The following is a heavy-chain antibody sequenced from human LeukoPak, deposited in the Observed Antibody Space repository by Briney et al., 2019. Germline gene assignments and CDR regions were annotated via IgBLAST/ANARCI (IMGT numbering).Heavy chain of an antibody. CDR1: GFTFSDYY. J-gene: IGHJ3*02. CDR3: ARDPGGKRITIFGVVISDAFDI. V-gene: IGHV3-11*04. CDR2: ISSSGSTI. Sequence: GGSLRLSCAASGFTFSDYYMSWIRQAPGKGLEWVSYISSSGSTIYYADSVKGRFTISRDNAKNSLYLQMNSLRAEDTAVYYYARDPGGKRITIFGVVISDAFDIWGQGTMATVSS. D-gene: IGHD3-3*01.